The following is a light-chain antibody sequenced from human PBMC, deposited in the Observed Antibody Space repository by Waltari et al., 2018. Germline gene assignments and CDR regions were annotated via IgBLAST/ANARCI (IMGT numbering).Light chain of an antibody. V-gene: IGLV1-44*01. CDR3: AVWDDSLSGVV. CDR2: SNN. Sequence: QSVLTQAPSASGTPGRRVTISCSGSSSNIESNPVNWYQQLPGTAPKLRIYSNNQRPSGAPGRFSGSKSGTAASLAISGLQSEEEAEYSCAVWDDSLSGVVFGGGTKLTVL. CDR1: SSNIESNP. J-gene: IGLJ2*01.